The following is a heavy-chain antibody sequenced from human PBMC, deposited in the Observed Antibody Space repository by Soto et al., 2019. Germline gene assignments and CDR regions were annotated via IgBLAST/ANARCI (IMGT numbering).Heavy chain of an antibody. CDR3: ARAYYDILTLDY. CDR2: IYSGGST. V-gene: IGHV3-66*01. D-gene: IGHD3-9*01. CDR1: GFTVSSNY. Sequence: EVQLVESGGGLVQPGGSLRLSCAASGFTVSSNYMSWVRQAPGKGLEWVSVIYSGGSTYYADSVKGRFTISRDNSKNTLYLQMNSLRAEATAVYYCARAYYDILTLDYWGQGTLVTVSS. J-gene: IGHJ4*02.